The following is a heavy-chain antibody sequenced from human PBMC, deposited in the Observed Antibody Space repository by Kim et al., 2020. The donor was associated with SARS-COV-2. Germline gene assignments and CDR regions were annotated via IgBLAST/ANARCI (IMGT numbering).Heavy chain of an antibody. V-gene: IGHV1-3*01. CDR1: GYTFTKYP. J-gene: IGHJ4*02. CDR3: AREDNSFDY. CDR2: INVGNGDT. Sequence: ASVKVSCKASGYTFTKYPMHWVRQAPGQRLEWMGWINVGNGDTIYSQKFQGRVTITRYTSASTAYMELSSLRSEDTSVYYCAREDNSFDYWGQGTLVTVSS.